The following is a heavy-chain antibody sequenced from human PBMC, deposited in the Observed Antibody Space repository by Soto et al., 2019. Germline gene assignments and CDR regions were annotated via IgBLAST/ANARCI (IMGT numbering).Heavy chain of an antibody. CDR2: IYYSGST. J-gene: IGHJ3*02. Sequence: QLQLQESGPGLVKPSETLSLTCTVSGGSISSSSYYWGWIRQPPGKGLEWIGSIYYSGSTYYNPSLKSRVTISVDTSKNQFSLKLSSVTAADTAVYYCARGVPNDAFDIWGQGTMVTVSS. D-gene: IGHD3-16*01. V-gene: IGHV4-39*01. CDR1: GGSISSSSYY. CDR3: ARGVPNDAFDI.